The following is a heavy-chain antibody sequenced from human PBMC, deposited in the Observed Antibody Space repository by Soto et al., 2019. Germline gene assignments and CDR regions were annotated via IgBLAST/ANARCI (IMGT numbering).Heavy chain of an antibody. CDR1: GGSFSGYY. D-gene: IGHD4-17*01. Sequence: ETLSLTCAVYGGSFSGYYWSWIRQPPGKGLEWIGEINHSGSTNYNPSLKSRVTISVDTSKNQFCLKLSSVTAADTAVYYCARGTTLTTGLGKPRSYWYFDLWGRGTLVTVSS. CDR3: ARGTTLTTGLGKPRSYWYFDL. J-gene: IGHJ2*01. V-gene: IGHV4-34*01. CDR2: INHSGST.